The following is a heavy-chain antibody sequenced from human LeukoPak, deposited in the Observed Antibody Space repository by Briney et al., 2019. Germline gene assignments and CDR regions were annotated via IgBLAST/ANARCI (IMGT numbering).Heavy chain of an antibody. Sequence: HAGRSLRLSCEASGFTVSSTHMVWVRQAPGKGLEWVSVTYTGGNSYYAGSVQGRFIISRDISKNTLYLQMNSLRAEDTAVYYCAREGLITGHEVSFDYWGQGTLVTVSS. V-gene: IGHV3-53*01. CDR2: TYTGGNS. CDR1: GFTVSSTH. CDR3: AREGLITGHEVSFDY. J-gene: IGHJ4*02. D-gene: IGHD3-16*01.